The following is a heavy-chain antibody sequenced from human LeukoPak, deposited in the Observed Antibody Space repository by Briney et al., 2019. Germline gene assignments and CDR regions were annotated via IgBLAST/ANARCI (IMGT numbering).Heavy chain of an antibody. CDR3: ARDSKPHGEYLCQH. V-gene: IGHV1-3*01. D-gene: IGHD3-10*01. J-gene: IGHJ1*01. Sequence: GASVKVSCKASGYTFTSYAMHWVRQAPGQRLEWMGWINAGNGNTKYSQKFQGRVTITRDTSASTAYMELSSLRSEDTAVYYCARDSKPHGEYLCQHWGQGTLVTVSS. CDR2: INAGNGNT. CDR1: GYTFTSYA.